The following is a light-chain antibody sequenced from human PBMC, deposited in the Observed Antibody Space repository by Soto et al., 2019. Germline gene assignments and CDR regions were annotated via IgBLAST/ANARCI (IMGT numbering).Light chain of an antibody. CDR1: QGLLYRSNNENY. CDR2: WAP. J-gene: IGKJ4*01. Sequence: DIVMTQSPDSLALSLGETATINCKSSQGLLYRSNNENYLAWYQQKPGQAPKLLIYWAPTRESGVPERFSGSGSGTDFTLTINSLQAEDVAVYYCQQYYTIPLTFGGGTKVDIK. V-gene: IGKV4-1*01. CDR3: QQYYTIPLT.